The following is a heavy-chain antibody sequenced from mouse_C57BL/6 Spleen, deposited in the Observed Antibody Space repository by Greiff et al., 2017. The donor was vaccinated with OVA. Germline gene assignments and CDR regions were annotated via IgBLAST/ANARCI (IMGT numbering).Heavy chain of an antibody. D-gene: IGHD2-4*01. CDR1: GYSITSGYY. V-gene: IGHV3-6*01. Sequence: EVQLQESGPGLVKPSQSLSLTCSVTGYSITSGYYWNWIRQFPGNKLEWMGYISYDGSNNYNPSLKNRISITRDTSKNQFFLKLNSVTTEDTATYYCAREGTSDYGLAYWGQGTLVTVSA. J-gene: IGHJ3*01. CDR3: AREGTSDYGLAY. CDR2: ISYDGSN.